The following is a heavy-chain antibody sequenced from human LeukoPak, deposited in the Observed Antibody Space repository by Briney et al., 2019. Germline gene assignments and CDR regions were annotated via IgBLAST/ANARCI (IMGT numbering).Heavy chain of an antibody. V-gene: IGHV3-23*01. CDR1: GFTFSSYA. CDR3: ARPLDLVLRFLEWKPCIFDY. CDR2: ISGSGGST. D-gene: IGHD3-3*01. J-gene: IGHJ4*02. Sequence: GGFLRLSCAASGFTFSSYAMSWVRQAPGKGLEWVSAISGSGGSTYYAVSVKGRFTISRDNSKNTLYLQMNSLRAEDTAVYYCARPLDLVLRFLEWKPCIFDYWGQGPLVTVSS.